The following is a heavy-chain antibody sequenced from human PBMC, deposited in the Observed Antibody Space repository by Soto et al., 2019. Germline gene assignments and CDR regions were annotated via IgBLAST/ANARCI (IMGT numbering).Heavy chain of an antibody. CDR1: GFTFSDHY. V-gene: IGHV3-72*01. D-gene: IGHD1-26*01. Sequence: GGSLRLSCAASGFTFSDHYMDWVRQAPGKGLEWVGRTRNKANSYTTEYAASVKGRFTISRDDSKNSLYLQMNSLKTEDTAVYYCASRSWELPRQKYYYGMDVWGQGTTVTVSS. J-gene: IGHJ6*02. CDR3: ASRSWELPRQKYYYGMDV. CDR2: TRNKANSYTT.